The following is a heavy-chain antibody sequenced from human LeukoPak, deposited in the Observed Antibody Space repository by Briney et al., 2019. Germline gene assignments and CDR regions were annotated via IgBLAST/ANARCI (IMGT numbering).Heavy chain of an antibody. CDR2: ISYDGSNK. V-gene: IGHV3-30-3*01. CDR1: GFTFSSYA. Sequence: GRSLRLSCAASGFTFSSYAMHWVRQAPGKGLEWVAVISYDGSNKCYADSVKGRFTISRDNSKNTLYLQMNSLRAEDTAVYYCARDGSSGSTYYFDYWGQGTLVTVSS. CDR3: ARDGSSGSTYYFDY. J-gene: IGHJ4*02. D-gene: IGHD3-22*01.